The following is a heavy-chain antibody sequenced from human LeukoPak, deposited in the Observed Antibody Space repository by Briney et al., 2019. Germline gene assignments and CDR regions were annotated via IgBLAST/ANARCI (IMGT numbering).Heavy chain of an antibody. J-gene: IGHJ5*02. Sequence: PSETLSLTCAVSGGSISSSNWWSWVRQPPGKGLEWIGEIYHSGSTNYNPSLKSRVTISVDTSKNQFSLRLSSVTAADTAVYYCAREQTRFWFDPWGQGTLVTVSS. CDR3: AREQTRFWFDP. CDR1: GGSISSSNW. CDR2: IYHSGST. V-gene: IGHV4-4*02.